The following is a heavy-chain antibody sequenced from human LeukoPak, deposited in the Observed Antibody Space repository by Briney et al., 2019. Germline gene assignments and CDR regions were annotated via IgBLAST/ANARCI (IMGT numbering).Heavy chain of an antibody. CDR3: AHTRYSSSSYDEYYQH. CDR2: IYWNDDK. J-gene: IGHJ1*01. V-gene: IGHV2-5*01. Sequence: SGPTLVKPTQTLTLTCTFSGFSLSTSGVGVGWIRQPPGKALEWLALIYWNDDKRYSPSLKSRLTITKDTSKNQVVLTMTNMDPVDTATYYCAHTRYSSSSYDEYYQHWGQGTLVTVSS. CDR1: GFSLSTSGVG. D-gene: IGHD6-13*01.